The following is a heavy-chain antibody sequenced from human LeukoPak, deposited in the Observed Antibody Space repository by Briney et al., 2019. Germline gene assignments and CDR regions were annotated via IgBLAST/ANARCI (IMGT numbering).Heavy chain of an antibody. J-gene: IGHJ3*01. Sequence: SETLSLTCTVSGGSITTTPSYWAWIRQPPGKGLEWIGSIFHTGSTSYNPSLKSRVTISIDTSKSQLSLKLTSVTAADTAVYYCARRWGVDTFDVWAQGTMVTVSS. CDR3: ARRWGVDTFDV. D-gene: IGHD7-27*01. CDR1: GGSITTTPSY. V-gene: IGHV4-39*01. CDR2: IFHTGST.